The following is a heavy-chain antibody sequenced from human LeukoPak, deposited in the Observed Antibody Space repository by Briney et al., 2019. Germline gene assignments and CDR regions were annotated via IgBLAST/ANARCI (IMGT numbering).Heavy chain of an antibody. CDR3: AKGSSPLPHFDY. Sequence: GGSLRLSCAASGFSFSTYGMHWVRQAPGKGLEWVAFIRYDGSNKYYADSVKGRFTISRDNSKNTLYLQMKSLRAEDTAVYYCAKGSSPLPHFDYWGQGTLVTVSS. J-gene: IGHJ4*02. CDR1: GFSFSTYG. D-gene: IGHD3-16*02. V-gene: IGHV3-30*02. CDR2: IRYDGSNK.